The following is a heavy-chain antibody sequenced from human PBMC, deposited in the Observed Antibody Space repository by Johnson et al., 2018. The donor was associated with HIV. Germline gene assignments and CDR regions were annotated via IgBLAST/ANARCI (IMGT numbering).Heavy chain of an antibody. J-gene: IGHJ3*02. V-gene: IGHV3-30-3*01. CDR2: ISYDGSNK. CDR3: ARGGKRVMAAFDI. Sequence: QVQLVESGGGVVQPGRSLRLSCAASGFTFSSYAMHWVRQAPGKGLEWVAVISYDGSNKYYADSVKGRFTISRDNSKNTLYLQMNSLSAEDTAVYYCARGGKRVMAAFDIWGQGTMVTVSS. CDR1: GFTFSSYA. D-gene: IGHD3-16*01.